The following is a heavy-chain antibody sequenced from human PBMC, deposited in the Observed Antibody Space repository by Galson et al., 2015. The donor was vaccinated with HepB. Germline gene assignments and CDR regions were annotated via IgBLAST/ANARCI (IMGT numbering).Heavy chain of an antibody. CDR2: IWYDGSNK. D-gene: IGHD3-22*01. CDR1: GFTFSSYG. V-gene: IGHV3-33*01. J-gene: IGHJ4*02. CDR3: ARAGSREYYYDSSGTFDFDY. Sequence: SLRLSCAASGFTFSSYGMHWVRQAPGKGLEWVAVIWYDGSNKYYADSVKGRFTISRDNSKNTLYLQMNSLRAEDTAVYYCARAGSREYYYDSSGTFDFDYWGQGTLVTVSS.